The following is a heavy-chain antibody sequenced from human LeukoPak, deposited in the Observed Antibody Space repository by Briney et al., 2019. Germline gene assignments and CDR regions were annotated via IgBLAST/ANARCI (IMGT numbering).Heavy chain of an antibody. Sequence: GGSLRLSCAVSGITLSNYGMSWVRQAPGKGLEWVAGISDSGGRTNYADSVKGRFTISRDNPKNTLNLQMNSLRAEDTAVYFCAKRGVVIRVILVGFHKEAHYFDSWSQGALVTVSS. CDR3: AKRGVVIRVILVGFHKEAHYFDS. D-gene: IGHD3-22*01. V-gene: IGHV3-23*01. J-gene: IGHJ4*02. CDR2: ISDSGGRT. CDR1: GITLSNYG.